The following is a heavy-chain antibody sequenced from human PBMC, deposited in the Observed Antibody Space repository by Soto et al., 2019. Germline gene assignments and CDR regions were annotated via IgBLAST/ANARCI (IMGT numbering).Heavy chain of an antibody. V-gene: IGHV3-23*01. CDR2: ISGSDDST. Sequence: EVQLLESGGSVVQPGESLRLSCAASGFTFSSYAMSWVRQAPGKGLEWVSVISGSDDSTYYADSVKGRFTISRDNSKNTLYLQMNSLRAEDTAVYYCAKRSSSSTFDYWGQGTLVTVSS. D-gene: IGHD6-6*01. CDR3: AKRSSSSTFDY. J-gene: IGHJ4*02. CDR1: GFTFSSYA.